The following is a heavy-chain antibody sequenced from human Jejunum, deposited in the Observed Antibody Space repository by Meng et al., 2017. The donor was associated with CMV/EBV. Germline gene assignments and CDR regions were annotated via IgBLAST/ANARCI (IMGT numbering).Heavy chain of an antibody. CDR3: TRGQSGYGRFDS. Sequence: ASGFIFSSHLMPWVRQAPGKVLVWVSRINSDATSTSYADSVKGRFTITRDNAKDTLYLQMNSLRDEDLGVYYCTRGQSGYGRFDSWGQGTLVTVSS. D-gene: IGHD5-12*01. CDR1: GFIFSSHL. CDR2: INSDATST. V-gene: IGHV3-74*01. J-gene: IGHJ5*01.